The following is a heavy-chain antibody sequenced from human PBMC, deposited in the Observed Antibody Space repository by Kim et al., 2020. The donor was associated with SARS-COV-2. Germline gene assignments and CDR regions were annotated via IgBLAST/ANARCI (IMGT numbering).Heavy chain of an antibody. Sequence: GGSLRLSCAASGFTFSSYGMHWVRQAPGKGLEWVAVIWYDASNRYNEDSVNGRFTITSDNSKNTLYLQLKSLRVKNTAQNYVSRDWACYIERIYLMVVWG. CDR2: IWYDASNR. V-gene: IGHV3-33*01. D-gene: IGHD2-15*01. CDR1: GFTFSSYG. CDR3: SRDWACYIERIYLMVV. J-gene: IGHJ6*03.